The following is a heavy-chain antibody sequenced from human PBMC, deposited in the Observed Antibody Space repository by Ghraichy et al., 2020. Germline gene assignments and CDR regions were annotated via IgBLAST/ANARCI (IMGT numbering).Heavy chain of an antibody. CDR2: ISGSGGST. D-gene: IGHD3-3*01. V-gene: IGHV3-23*01. CDR3: AKVGYDFWSGFTHFDY. Sequence: GGSLRLSCAASGFTFSSYAMSWVRQAPGKGLEWVSAISGSGGSTYYADSVKGRFTISRDNSKNTLYLQMNSLRAEDTAVYYCAKVGYDFWSGFTHFDYWGQGTLVTVSS. CDR1: GFTFSSYA. J-gene: IGHJ4*02.